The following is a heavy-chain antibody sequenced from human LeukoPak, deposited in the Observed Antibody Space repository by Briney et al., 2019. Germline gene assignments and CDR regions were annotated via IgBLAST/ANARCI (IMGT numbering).Heavy chain of an antibody. Sequence: ASVKVSCKASGYTFTGYYMHWVRQAPGQGLEWMGWINPNSGGTNYAQKFQGRVTMTRDTSISTAYVELSRLRSDDTAVYYCARASRITMVRGVIQSLGYWGQGTLVTVSS. CDR1: GYTFTGYY. V-gene: IGHV1-2*02. CDR3: ARASRITMVRGVIQSLGY. J-gene: IGHJ4*02. D-gene: IGHD3-10*01. CDR2: INPNSGGT.